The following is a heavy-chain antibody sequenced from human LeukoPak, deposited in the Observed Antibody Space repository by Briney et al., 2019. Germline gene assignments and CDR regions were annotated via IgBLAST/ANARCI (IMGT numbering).Heavy chain of an antibody. CDR3: AGTLWYRVRRYYFDD. CDR2: ISSSSSYT. Sequence: GGSLRLSCAASGFTFSDYYMSWIRQAPGKGLEWVSYISSSSSYTNYADSVKGRFTISRDNAKNSLYLQMNSLRAADTAVYYCAGTLWYRVRRYYFDDRGQGTLVTVSS. D-gene: IGHD3-10*01. CDR1: GFTFSDYY. J-gene: IGHJ4*02. V-gene: IGHV3-11*06.